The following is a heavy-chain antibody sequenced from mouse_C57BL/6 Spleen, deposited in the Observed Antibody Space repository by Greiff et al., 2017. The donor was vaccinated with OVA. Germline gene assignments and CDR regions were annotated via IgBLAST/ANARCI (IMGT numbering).Heavy chain of an antibody. CDR1: GYTFTSYW. J-gene: IGHJ3*01. V-gene: IGHV1-64*01. Sequence: VQLQQPGAELVKPGASVKLSCKASGYTFTSYWMHWVKQRPGQGLEWIGMIHPNSGSTNYNEKFKSKATLTVDKASSTAYMQLSSLTSEDSAVYYCARGGGLYDYDGAWFAYWGQGTLVTVSA. CDR3: ARGGGLYDYDGAWFAY. CDR2: IHPNSGST. D-gene: IGHD2-4*01.